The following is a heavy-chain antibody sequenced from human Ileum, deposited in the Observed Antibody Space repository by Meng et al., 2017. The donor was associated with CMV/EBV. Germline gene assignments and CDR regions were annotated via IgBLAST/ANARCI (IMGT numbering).Heavy chain of an antibody. D-gene: IGHD3-10*01. Sequence: SGPVMVKLAGTLSLTCTVSIASIMPSYWTWTRQPAGKGLEWIGRIYTGGPTDYNPSLKSRVTMSVDTSKNQFFLNLSSVTAADTAVYYCARGQTVRGFEYWGLGILVTVSS. CDR3: ARGQTVRGFEY. CDR2: IYTGGPT. CDR1: IASIMPSY. V-gene: IGHV4-4*07. J-gene: IGHJ4*02.